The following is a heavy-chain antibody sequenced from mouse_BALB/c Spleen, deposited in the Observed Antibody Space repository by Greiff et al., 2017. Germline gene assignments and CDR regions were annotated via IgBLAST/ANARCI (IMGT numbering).Heavy chain of an antibody. V-gene: IGHV2-6-7*01. CDR2: IWGDGST. CDR3: ARGGWGYAMDY. J-gene: IGHJ4*01. CDR1: GFSLTGYG. D-gene: IGHD3-3*01. Sequence: VQRVESGPGLVAPSQSLSITCTVSGFSLTGYGVNWVRQPPGKGLEWLGTIWGDGSTDYNSALKCRLSISKDNSKSQVFLKMNSLQTDDTARYYCARGGWGYAMDYWGQGTSVTVSS.